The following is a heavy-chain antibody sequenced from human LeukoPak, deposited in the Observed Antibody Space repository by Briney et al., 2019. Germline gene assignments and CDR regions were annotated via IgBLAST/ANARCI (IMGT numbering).Heavy chain of an antibody. CDR3: TRGGRNTSYYWYY. CDR2: IKRDGAET. J-gene: IGHJ4*02. V-gene: IGHV3-7*01. Sequence: GGSLRLSCAASELTLSNYCMTWVRQGPGKGLEWVATIKRDGAETYYVDSVRGRFTISRDNAENSVYLRMSSLRDEDTAVYYCTRGGRNTSYYWYYWGQGTLVTVSS. D-gene: IGHD1-26*01. CDR1: ELTLSNYC.